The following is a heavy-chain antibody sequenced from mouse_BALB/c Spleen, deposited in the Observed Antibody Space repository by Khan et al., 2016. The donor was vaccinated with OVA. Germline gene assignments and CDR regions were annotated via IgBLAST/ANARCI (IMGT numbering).Heavy chain of an antibody. D-gene: IGHD2-1*01. CDR3: AREGYYGNSRAWFAY. J-gene: IGHJ3*01. CDR1: GYTFTNYY. Sequence: QIQLVQSGPELVKPRASVRISCKASGYTFTNYYIYWVKQRPGQGLEWIGWIYPGNVNTNYNEKFKGKATLTADKSSSTAYMQLNSLTSEDSAVYFCAREGYYGNSRAWFAYWGQGTLVTVSA. V-gene: IGHV1S56*01. CDR2: IYPGNVNT.